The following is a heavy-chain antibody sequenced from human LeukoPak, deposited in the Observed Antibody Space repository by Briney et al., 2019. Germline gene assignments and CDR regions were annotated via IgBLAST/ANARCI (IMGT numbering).Heavy chain of an antibody. CDR2: INPSGGST. J-gene: IGHJ5*02. CDR1: GYTFTSYY. V-gene: IGHV1-46*01. D-gene: IGHD1-26*01. Sequence: ASVKVSCKASGYTFTSYYMHWVRQAPGQGLEWMGIINPSGGSTSYAQKFQGRVTMTRDTSTSTVYMELRSLRSDDTAVYYCARDLVGMNWFDPWGQGTLVTVSS. CDR3: ARDLVGMNWFDP.